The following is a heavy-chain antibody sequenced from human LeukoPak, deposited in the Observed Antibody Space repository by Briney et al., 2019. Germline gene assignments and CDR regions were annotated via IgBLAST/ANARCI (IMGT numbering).Heavy chain of an antibody. Sequence: ASVKVSCKASGYTFTSYGISWVRQAPGQGLEWMGWISAYNGNTNYAQKLQGRVTMTTDTSTSTAYMELRSLRSDDTAVYYCARESRYYDSSGYLYWGQGTLVTVSS. J-gene: IGHJ4*02. CDR3: ARESRYYDSSGYLY. D-gene: IGHD3-22*01. CDR1: GYTFTSYG. CDR2: ISAYNGNT. V-gene: IGHV1-18*01.